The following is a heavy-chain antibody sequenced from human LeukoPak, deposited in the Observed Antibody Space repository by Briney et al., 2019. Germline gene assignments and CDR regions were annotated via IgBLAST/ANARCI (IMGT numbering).Heavy chain of an antibody. J-gene: IGHJ4*02. D-gene: IGHD3-10*01. Sequence: SETLSLTCTVSGGSISSYYWSWIRQPPGKGLEWIGEINHSGSTNYNPSLKSRVTISVDTSKNQFSLKLSSVTAADTAVYYCARSSMVRGVIDYWGQGTLVTVSS. V-gene: IGHV4-34*01. CDR2: INHSGST. CDR1: GGSISSYY. CDR3: ARSSMVRGVIDY.